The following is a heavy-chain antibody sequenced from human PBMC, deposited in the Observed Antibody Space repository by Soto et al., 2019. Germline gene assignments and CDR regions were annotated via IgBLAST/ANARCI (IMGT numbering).Heavy chain of an antibody. CDR2: INPSGGST. D-gene: IGHD4-4*01. CDR1: GYTFTSYY. J-gene: IGHJ3*02. CDR3: ARGRHGGNYGVNAFDI. Sequence: ASVKVSCKASGYTFTSYYMHWVRQTPGQGLEWMGIINPSGGSTSYAQKFQGRVTMTRDTSTSTVYMELSSLRSEDTAVYYCARGRHGGNYGVNAFDIWGEGTMVT. V-gene: IGHV1-46*01.